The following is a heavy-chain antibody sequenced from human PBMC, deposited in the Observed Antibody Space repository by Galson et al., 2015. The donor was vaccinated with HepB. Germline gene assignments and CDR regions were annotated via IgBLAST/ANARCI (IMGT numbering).Heavy chain of an antibody. CDR1: GFTFSSYS. CDR2: ISSSSSYI. V-gene: IGHV3-21*01. CDR3: AREKWEPHDAFDI. Sequence: SLRLSCAASGFTFSSYSMNWVRQAPGKGLEWVSSISSSSSYIYYADSVKGRFTISRDNAKNSLYLQMNSLRAEDTAVYYCAREKWEPHDAFDIWGQGTMVTVSS. J-gene: IGHJ3*02. D-gene: IGHD1-26*01.